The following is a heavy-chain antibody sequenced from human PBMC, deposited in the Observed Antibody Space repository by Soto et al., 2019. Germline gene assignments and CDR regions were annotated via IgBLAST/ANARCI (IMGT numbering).Heavy chain of an antibody. CDR1: GFTFSSYA. CDR3: AEDLRVMIAVADHFDY. V-gene: IGHV3-23*01. D-gene: IGHD6-19*01. CDR2: ISGSGGDT. Sequence: GGSLRLSCAASGFTFSSYAMSWVRQAPGKGLEWASAISGSGGDTYYADSVKGRFTISRDNSKNTLYLQMNSLRAEDTAVYYCAEDLRVMIAVADHFDYWGQGTLVTVSS. J-gene: IGHJ4*02.